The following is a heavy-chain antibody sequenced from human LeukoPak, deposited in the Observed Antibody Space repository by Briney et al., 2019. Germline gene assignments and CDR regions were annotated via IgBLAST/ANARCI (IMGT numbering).Heavy chain of an antibody. CDR2: IRYDGSNK. J-gene: IGHJ6*03. CDR1: GFTFSSYG. CDR3: ARDRVATILDAYYYYYMDV. V-gene: IGHV3-30*02. D-gene: IGHD5-12*01. Sequence: GGSLRLSCAASGFTFSSYGMHWVRQAPGKGLEWVAFIRYDGSNKYYADSVKGRFTISRDNSKNTLYLQMNSLRAEDTAVYYCARDRVATILDAYYYYYMDVWGKGTTVTVSS.